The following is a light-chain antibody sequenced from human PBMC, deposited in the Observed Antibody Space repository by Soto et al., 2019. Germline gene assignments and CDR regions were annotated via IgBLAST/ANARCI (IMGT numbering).Light chain of an antibody. CDR1: QSVSSD. J-gene: IGKJ1*01. V-gene: IGKV3-15*01. CDR2: GAS. CDR3: QQYNNWPRT. Sequence: EIVMTQSPATLSVSPGERATLSCRASQSVSSDLAWYHQKPGQAPRLLIYGASTRATGIPARFSGSGSGTEFTLTINSLQSEDFAVYYCQQYNNWPRTFGQGT.